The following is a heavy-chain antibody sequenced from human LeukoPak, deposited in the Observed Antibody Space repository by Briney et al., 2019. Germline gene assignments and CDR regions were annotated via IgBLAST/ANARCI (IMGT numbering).Heavy chain of an antibody. D-gene: IGHD6-13*01. CDR3: AKLSTGYSSSWYDY. J-gene: IGHJ4*02. V-gene: IGHV3-30*18. CDR1: GFTFSSYG. CDR2: ISYDGSNK. Sequence: PGGSPRLSCAASGFTFSSYGMHWVRQAPGKGLEWVAVISYDGSNKYYADSVKGRFTISRDNSKNTLYLQMNSLRAEDTAVYYCAKLSTGYSSSWYDYWGQGTLVTVSS.